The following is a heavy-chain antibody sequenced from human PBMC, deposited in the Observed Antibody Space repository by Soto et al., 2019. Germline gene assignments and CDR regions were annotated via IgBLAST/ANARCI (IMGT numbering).Heavy chain of an antibody. CDR1: GFTLISYG. J-gene: IGHJ4*01. V-gene: IGHV3-30*18. CDR3: AKEVAVAGDLDY. D-gene: IGHD6-19*01. CDR2: ISSDGETK. Sequence: GGSLILSGVASGFTLISYGIHWVRQAPGKGLEWVGVISSDGETKYYADSVKGRFTISRDNSKNTLYLQMDSLRPEDTAVYYCAKEVAVAGDLDYWGHGTLVTVSS.